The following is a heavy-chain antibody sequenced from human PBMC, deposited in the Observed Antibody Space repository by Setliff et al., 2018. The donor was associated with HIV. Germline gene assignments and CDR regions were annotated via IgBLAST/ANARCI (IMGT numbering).Heavy chain of an antibody. J-gene: IGHJ4*02. CDR3: ASPNVGCSGGTCYSGSAFDY. Sequence: ASVKVSCKVSGDTFRNYALNWVRQAPGQGLEWMGGIIPPVGAAVYAQNFRGRVTITADESTSTAYMELRTLRSEDTAIYYCASPNVGCSGGTCYSGSAFDYWGQGSPVTVSS. CDR2: IIPPVGAA. CDR1: GDTFRNYA. D-gene: IGHD2-15*01. V-gene: IGHV1-69*13.